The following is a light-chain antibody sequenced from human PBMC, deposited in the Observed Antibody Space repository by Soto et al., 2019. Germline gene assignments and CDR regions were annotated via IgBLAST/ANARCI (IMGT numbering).Light chain of an antibody. V-gene: IGKV3-11*01. J-gene: IGKJ3*01. CDR2: DAS. CDR1: QSVSSY. CDR3: QQRRNWPVT. Sequence: EIVLTQSPATLSLSPGERATLSCRASQSVSSYLAWYQQKPGQAPRLLIYDASNRATGIPARFSGSGSGTDFTLTISSLEPKDFAVYYCQQRRNWPVTFGPGTKVEIK.